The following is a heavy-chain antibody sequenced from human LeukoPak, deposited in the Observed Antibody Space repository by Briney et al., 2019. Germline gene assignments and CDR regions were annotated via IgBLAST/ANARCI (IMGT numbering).Heavy chain of an antibody. CDR2: IYPGDSDT. Sequence: GESLKISCKGSGYSFINYWIGWVRQMPGKGLEWMGIIYPGDSDTRYSPSFQGQVTISADKSITTAYLQWSSLKASDTAMYYCARLGGSSWYYFDSWGQGTLVTVSS. CDR1: GYSFINYW. J-gene: IGHJ4*02. D-gene: IGHD6-13*01. CDR3: ARLGGSSWYYFDS. V-gene: IGHV5-51*01.